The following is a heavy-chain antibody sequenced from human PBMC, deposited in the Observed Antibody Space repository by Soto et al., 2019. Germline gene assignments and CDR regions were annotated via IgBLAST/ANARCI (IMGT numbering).Heavy chain of an antibody. CDR1: GFTFSSYW. D-gene: IGHD6-19*01. CDR3: ARGKGIAVAATILYYFDY. CDR2: INSDGSRI. V-gene: IGHV3-74*01. Sequence: GGSLRLSCAASGFTFSSYWMHWVRQVPGKGLLCVSRINSDGSRITYADSVKGRFTISRDNAENTLYLQMNRLRAEDAAIYYCARGKGIAVAATILYYFDYWGQGTLVTVYS. J-gene: IGHJ4*02.